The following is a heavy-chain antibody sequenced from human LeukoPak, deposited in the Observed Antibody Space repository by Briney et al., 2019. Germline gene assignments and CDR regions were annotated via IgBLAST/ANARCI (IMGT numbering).Heavy chain of an antibody. Sequence: GRSLRLSWAGSGFTFSNFYISWVRQVRGKGKKWVSGISGDGTYYADSVKSRFTISRDNFKNTLYLQMNSLRAEDTGVYYCAASWQWGQGTLVTVSS. CDR1: GFTFSNFY. CDR2: ISGDGT. CDR3: AASWQ. V-gene: IGHV3-23*01. J-gene: IGHJ4*02.